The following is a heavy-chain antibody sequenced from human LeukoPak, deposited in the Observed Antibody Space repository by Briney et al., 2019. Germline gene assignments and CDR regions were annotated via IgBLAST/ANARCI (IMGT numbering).Heavy chain of an antibody. J-gene: IGHJ4*02. CDR2: LGDRGVT. V-gene: IGHV3-23*01. CDR1: GFTFSSSA. D-gene: IGHD3-16*01. CDR3: AKQQPGERYYFDY. Sequence: GGSLRLSCEASGFTFSSSAMGGVRQAPGKGLEWVSTLGDRGVTYYADSVKGRFTISRDSSKNTLYLRMNSLRAEDTAVYFCAKQQPGERYYFDYWGQGTLVTVSS.